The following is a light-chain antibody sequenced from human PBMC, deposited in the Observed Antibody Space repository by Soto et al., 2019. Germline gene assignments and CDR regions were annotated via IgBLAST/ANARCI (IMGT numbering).Light chain of an antibody. V-gene: IGKV3-15*01. Sequence: EIVMTQSPATLSVSPGERATLSCRASQSVSSNLAWYQQTPGQAPRLLIYRAYTRATGNAARFSGSGSGTEFTLTISSLQSEDFAVYFSRLYNKWPPSTFGQGTKLEMK. CDR3: RLYNKWPPST. J-gene: IGKJ2*01. CDR1: QSVSSN. CDR2: RAY.